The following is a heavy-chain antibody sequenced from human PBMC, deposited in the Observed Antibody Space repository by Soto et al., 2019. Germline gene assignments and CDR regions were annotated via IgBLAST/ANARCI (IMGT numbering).Heavy chain of an antibody. CDR3: AKDPRFGQLLAPADY. Sequence: EVQLLESGGGLVQPGGSLRLSCAASGFTFSNYAMSWVRQAPGKGLEWVSAISGSGGSTYYADSVKGRFTISRDNSKNTLYLQMNSLRAEDTAVYYCAKDPRFGQLLAPADYWGQGTLVTVSS. CDR2: ISGSGGST. J-gene: IGHJ4*02. CDR1: GFTFSNYA. V-gene: IGHV3-23*01. D-gene: IGHD2-2*01.